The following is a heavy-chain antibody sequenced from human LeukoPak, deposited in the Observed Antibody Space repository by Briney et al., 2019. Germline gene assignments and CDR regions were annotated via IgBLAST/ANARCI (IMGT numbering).Heavy chain of an antibody. D-gene: IGHD2-2*01. CDR2: IRYDGSDK. J-gene: IGHJ4*02. CDR1: GFTFSRSD. CDR3: AKADGDAPFDR. Sequence: GGSLRLSCAASGFTFSRSDMHWLRQAPGKGLEWVAFIRYDGSDKYYGNFVKGRFTISRDNSKNTLYLQMYSLRAEDTAVYYCAKADGDAPFDRWGQGTLVTVSS. V-gene: IGHV3-30*02.